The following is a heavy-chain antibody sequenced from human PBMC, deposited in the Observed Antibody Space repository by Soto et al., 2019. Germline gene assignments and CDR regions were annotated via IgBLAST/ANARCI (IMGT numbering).Heavy chain of an antibody. CDR1: GYSFTSYW. Sequence: GESMKISWKGSGYSFTSYWISWVRQMPGKGLEWMGRIDPSDSYTNYSPSFQGHVTISADKSISTAYLQWSSLKASDTAMYYCATGHKNLVDYGRDAWRQRTTVTVS. V-gene: IGHV5-10-1*01. J-gene: IGHJ6*02. D-gene: IGHD1-26*01. CDR2: IDPSDSYT. CDR3: ATGHKNLVDYGRDA.